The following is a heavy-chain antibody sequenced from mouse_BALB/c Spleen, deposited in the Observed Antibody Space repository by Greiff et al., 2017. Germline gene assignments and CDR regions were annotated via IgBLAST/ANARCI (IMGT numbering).Heavy chain of an antibody. CDR1: GFTFSSYA. CDR3: ARNYGSSPYYFDY. CDR2: ISSGGST. Sequence: EVQWVESGGGLVKPGGSLKLSCAASGFTFSSYAMSWVRQTPEKRLEWVASISSGGSTYYPDSVKGRFTISRDNARNILYLQMSSLRSEDTAMYYCARNYGSSPYYFDYWGQGTTLTVSS. V-gene: IGHV5-6-5*01. D-gene: IGHD1-1*01. J-gene: IGHJ2*01.